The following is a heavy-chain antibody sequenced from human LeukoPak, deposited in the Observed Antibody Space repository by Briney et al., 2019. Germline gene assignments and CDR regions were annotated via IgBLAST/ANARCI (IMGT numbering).Heavy chain of an antibody. Sequence: GGSLRLSCAASGFTFSSYAMSWVRQAPGKGLEWVSAISGSGGSTYYADSVKGRFTISRDNSKNTLYLQVNSLRAEDTAVYYCAKDLFLRLSYYFDYWGQGTLVTVSS. CDR3: AKDLFLRLSYYFDY. CDR1: GFTFSSYA. CDR2: ISGSGGST. D-gene: IGHD3-3*01. V-gene: IGHV3-23*01. J-gene: IGHJ4*02.